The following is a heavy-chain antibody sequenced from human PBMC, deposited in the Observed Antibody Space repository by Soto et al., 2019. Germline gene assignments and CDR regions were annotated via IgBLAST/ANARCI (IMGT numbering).Heavy chain of an antibody. CDR1: GFTFSSYA. V-gene: IGHV3-23*01. D-gene: IGHD2-8*01. CDR2: ISGSGGXT. CDR3: AKDLTVSDSDPPLRAPVAFDI. Sequence: GGSLRLSCAASGFTFSSYAMSWVRQAPGKGLEWVSAISGSGGXTXXXXXXXXXXXXSRDNSKNTLYLQMNSLRAEDTAVYYCAKDLTVSDSDPPLRAPVAFDILVEGTMGALS. J-gene: IGHJ3*02.